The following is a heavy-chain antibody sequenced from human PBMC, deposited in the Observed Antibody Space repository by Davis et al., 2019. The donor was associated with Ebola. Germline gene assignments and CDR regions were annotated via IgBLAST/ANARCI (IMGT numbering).Heavy chain of an antibody. Sequence: GESLKISCTDSVITFSSYAMTWVRQAPGKGLEWVSAISGSGGSTYYADSVKGRFTISRDNAKNTLYLQMNSLRAEDTAVYYCARNFRGNPYYYYYGMDVWGQGTTVTVSS. CDR3: ARNFRGNPYYYYYGMDV. V-gene: IGHV3-23*01. CDR1: VITFSSYA. D-gene: IGHD3-16*01. J-gene: IGHJ6*02. CDR2: ISGSGGST.